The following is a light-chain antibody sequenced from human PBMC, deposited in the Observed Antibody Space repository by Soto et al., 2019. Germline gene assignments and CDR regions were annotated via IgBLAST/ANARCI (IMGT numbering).Light chain of an antibody. J-gene: IGKJ5*01. V-gene: IGKV3-15*01. CDR2: GAS. CDR3: QQYGSSEII. CDR1: QSVSSK. Sequence: EIVMTQSPATLSVSPGERATLSCRASQSVSSKLAWYQRKPGQAPRLLIYGASTRATGIPARFSGSGSGTEFTLTISSLQSEDFAVFYCQQYGSSEIIFGQGTRLEIK.